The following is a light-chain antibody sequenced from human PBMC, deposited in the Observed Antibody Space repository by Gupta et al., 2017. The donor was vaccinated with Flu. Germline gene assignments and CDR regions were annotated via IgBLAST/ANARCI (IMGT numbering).Light chain of an antibody. CDR3: QYDDNPPPFT. J-gene: IGKJ3*01. Sequence: IQMTQSPSSLSASVGDRVTITCQASQDISNYLNWYQQKPGKAPKLLTYDASNWTTGPPSMFSRTSYGTDFTFTSSMRHQEDITSYYCQYDDNPPPFTFGHGTKVDIK. CDR2: DAS. V-gene: IGKV1-33*01. CDR1: QDISNY.